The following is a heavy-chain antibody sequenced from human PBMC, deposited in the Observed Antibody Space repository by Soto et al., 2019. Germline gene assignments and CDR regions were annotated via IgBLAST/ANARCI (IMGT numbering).Heavy chain of an antibody. CDR2: IYHSGST. V-gene: IGHV4-30-2*01. Sequence: SETLSLTCAVSGGSISSGGYSWSWIRQPPGKGLEWIGYIYHSGSTYYNPSLKSRVTISVDRSKNQFSLKLSSVTAADTAVYYCARLYGSGSYYGSRWFDPWGQGTLVTVSS. J-gene: IGHJ5*02. D-gene: IGHD3-10*01. CDR1: GGSISSGGYS. CDR3: ARLYGSGSYYGSRWFDP.